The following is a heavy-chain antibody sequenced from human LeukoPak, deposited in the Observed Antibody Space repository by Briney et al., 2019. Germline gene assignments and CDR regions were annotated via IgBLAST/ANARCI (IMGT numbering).Heavy chain of an antibody. V-gene: IGHV3-73*01. Sequence: WVRQASGKGLEWIGRITNKADSYTTSYAASVKGRFTISRDDSKNTAYLQVNSLKTEDTAVYYCSLLALDFYDSSGSRGGNSLDIWGQGTMVTVSS. D-gene: IGHD3-22*01. CDR3: SLLALDFYDSSGSRGGNSLDI. CDR2: ITNKADSYTT. J-gene: IGHJ3*02.